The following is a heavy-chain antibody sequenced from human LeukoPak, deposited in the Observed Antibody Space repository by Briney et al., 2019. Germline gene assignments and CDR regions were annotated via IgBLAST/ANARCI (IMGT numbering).Heavy chain of an antibody. J-gene: IGHJ4*02. CDR1: GGSISSSNYY. V-gene: IGHV4-39*01. CDR3: ARSRKNDCTSTSCYTDY. Sequence: SETLSLTCTVSGGSISSSNYYWGWIRQPPGKGPEWIGSIYYSGSTYYNPSLKSRVTISVDTSKNQFSLKLNSLTAADTAVYYCARSRKNDCTSTSCYTDYWGQGALVTVSS. CDR2: IYYSGST. D-gene: IGHD2-2*02.